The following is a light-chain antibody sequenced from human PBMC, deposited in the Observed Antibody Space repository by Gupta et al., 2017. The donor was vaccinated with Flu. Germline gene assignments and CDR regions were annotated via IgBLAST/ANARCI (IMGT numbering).Light chain of an antibody. CDR1: SSDVGAYNY. CDR2: DVY. V-gene: IGLV2-11*01. J-gene: IGLJ2*01. CDR3: CSFGAASF. Sequence: QSALTPPRSVSGSPGQSVAISCTGTSSDVGAYNYVSWYQQHPGKAPKLIIYDVYKRPSGVPDRFTGSKSGNTASLTISGLQPEDEADYHCCSFGAASFFGGGTKLTVL.